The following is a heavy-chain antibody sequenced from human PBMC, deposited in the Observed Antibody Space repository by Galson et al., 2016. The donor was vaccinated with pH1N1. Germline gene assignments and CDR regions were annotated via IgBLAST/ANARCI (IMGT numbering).Heavy chain of an antibody. CDR1: GFTFNEYG. CDR3: VRKSYGDAFDI. V-gene: IGHV3-20*04. J-gene: IGHJ3*02. Sequence: SLRLSCAASGFTFNEYGMNWVRQAPGKGLEWVSGVIWNGGSPGYADSVKGRFTISRDNAKKSLYLQFNSLRAEDTAVYYCVRKSYGDAFDIWGRGTIATVSS. CDR2: VIWNGGSP. D-gene: IGHD5-18*01.